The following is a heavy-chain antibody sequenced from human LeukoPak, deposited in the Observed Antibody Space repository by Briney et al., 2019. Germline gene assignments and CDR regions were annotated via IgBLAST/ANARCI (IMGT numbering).Heavy chain of an antibody. V-gene: IGHV1-46*01. CDR3: AREGYCSSTSGLEWEFDY. CDR1: GYTFTSYY. D-gene: IGHD2-2*01. J-gene: IGHJ4*02. CDR2: INPSGGST. Sequence: ASVKVSCKASGYTFTSYYMHWVRQPPGQGLEWMGIINPSGGSTSYAQKFQGRVTMTRDMSTSTVYMELSSLRSEDTAVYYCAREGYCSSTSGLEWEFDYWGQGTLVTVSS.